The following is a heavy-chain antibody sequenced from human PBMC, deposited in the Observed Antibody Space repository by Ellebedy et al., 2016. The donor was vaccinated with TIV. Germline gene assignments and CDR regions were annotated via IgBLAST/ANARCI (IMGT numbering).Heavy chain of an antibody. J-gene: IGHJ1*01. CDR1: GFSLSSHGVA. CDR3: ARFRSGYYL. Sequence: SGPTLVKPTQTLTLACTVSGFSLSSHGVAVGWIRQPPGRALEWLALLYWDDVKRYNPSLKTRVTVTKDTSKNQVVLTLTNVDPADTATYFCARFRSGYYLWGQGTLVTVSS. D-gene: IGHD3-22*01. CDR2: LYWDDVK. V-gene: IGHV2-5*02.